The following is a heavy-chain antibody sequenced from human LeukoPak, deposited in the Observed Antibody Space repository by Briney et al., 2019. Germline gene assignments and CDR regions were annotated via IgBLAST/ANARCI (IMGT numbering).Heavy chain of an antibody. CDR3: TRDTGTTGEVKFDP. J-gene: IGHJ5*02. CDR1: GGSIRDTSYY. Sequence: PSETLSLTCTVSGGSIRDTSYYWGWIRQPPGKGLEWIGSTYYSGNTYYNPSLMSRVTISVDTSKNQFSLHLSSVTAADTAVYYCTRDTGTTGEVKFDPWGQGTLVTVSS. D-gene: IGHD4-17*01. CDR2: TYYSGNT. V-gene: IGHV4-39*07.